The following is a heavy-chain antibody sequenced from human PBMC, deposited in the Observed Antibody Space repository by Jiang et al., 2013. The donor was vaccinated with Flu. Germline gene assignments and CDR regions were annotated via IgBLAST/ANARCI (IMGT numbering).Heavy chain of an antibody. CDR3: ARDRADGGGAYYYGMDV. V-gene: IGHV3-30-3*01. Sequence: VQLVESGGGVVQPGRSLRLSCAASGFMFNIYAMHWVRQAPGKGLEWVAVMSNHGTNTYYADSVKGRFTISRDNSKNTLYLQMDSLRSEDTAVYYCARDRADGGGAYYYGMDVWGQGTTVTVSS. J-gene: IGHJ6*02. D-gene: IGHD2-15*01. CDR2: MSNHGTNT. CDR1: GFMFNIYA.